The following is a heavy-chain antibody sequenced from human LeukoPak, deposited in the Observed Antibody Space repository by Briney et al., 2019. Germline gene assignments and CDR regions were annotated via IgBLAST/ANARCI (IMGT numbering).Heavy chain of an antibody. Sequence: SETLSLTCTVSGGSISSYYWSWIRQPPGKGLEWIGHIYYSGSTNFNPSLKSRVTLSVDTSKNQFSLKLTSVTAADTAVYYCARATYHYDSSGPALENWGQGTLVTVSS. CDR2: IYYSGST. CDR3: ARATYHYDSSGPALEN. V-gene: IGHV4-59*01. D-gene: IGHD3-22*01. CDR1: GGSISSYY. J-gene: IGHJ4*02.